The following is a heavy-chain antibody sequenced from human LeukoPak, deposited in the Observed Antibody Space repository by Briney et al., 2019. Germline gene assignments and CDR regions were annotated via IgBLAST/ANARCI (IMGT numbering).Heavy chain of an antibody. CDR3: ARVSGRYWFDQ. D-gene: IGHD6-19*01. V-gene: IGHV3-64*01. CDR1: GYTFSSYA. Sequence: GGSLRLSREGSGYTFSSYAMHWVRQAPGKGLEYVAAISSDGRITYYANFVKGRFTISRDNSKNTLYLQMGSLRTEDMAVYYCARVSGRYWFDQWGQGTLVTVSS. J-gene: IGHJ5*02. CDR2: ISSDGRIT.